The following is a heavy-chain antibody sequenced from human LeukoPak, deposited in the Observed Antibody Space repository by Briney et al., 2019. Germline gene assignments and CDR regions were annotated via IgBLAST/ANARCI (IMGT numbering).Heavy chain of an antibody. CDR3: AQSGCSFPGGWFDP. CDR2: IYSGGST. Sequence: GGSLRLSCAASGFTVSSNYMSWVRQAPGKGLEWVSVIYSGGSTYYADSVKGRFTISRDNSKNTLYLQMNSLRAEDTAVYYCAQSGCSFPGGWFDPWGQGTLVTVSS. J-gene: IGHJ5*02. V-gene: IGHV3-66*01. CDR1: GFTVSSNY. D-gene: IGHD2-15*01.